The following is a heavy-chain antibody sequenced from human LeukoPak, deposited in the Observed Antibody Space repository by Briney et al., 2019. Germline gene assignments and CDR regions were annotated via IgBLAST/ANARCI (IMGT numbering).Heavy chain of an antibody. CDR1: GFTVSSNY. J-gene: IGHJ5*02. V-gene: IGHV3-53*01. D-gene: IGHD2/OR15-2a*01. CDR2: IYSGGST. Sequence: PGGSLRLSCAASGFTVSSNYMSWVRQAPGKGLEWVSVIYSGGSTYYADSVKGRFTISRDNSKNTLYLQMNSLRAEDTAVYFCAKNRARGSFDLWGQGTLVTVSS. CDR3: AKNRARGSFDL.